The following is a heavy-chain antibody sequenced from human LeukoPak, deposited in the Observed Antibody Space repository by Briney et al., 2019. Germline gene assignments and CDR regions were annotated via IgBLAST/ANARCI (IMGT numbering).Heavy chain of an antibody. V-gene: IGHV3-21*01. D-gene: IGHD2/OR15-2a*01. Sequence: PGGSLRLSCAASGFTFSTYSIIWVRQAPGRGLDWVSSISSSSSYIYYADSVKGRFTISRDNAKNSLYLQMNSLTAEDTAVYYCVRENWELSGGSDYWGQGTLVTVSS. CDR3: VRENWELSGGSDY. CDR1: GFTFSTYS. J-gene: IGHJ4*02. CDR2: ISSSSSYI.